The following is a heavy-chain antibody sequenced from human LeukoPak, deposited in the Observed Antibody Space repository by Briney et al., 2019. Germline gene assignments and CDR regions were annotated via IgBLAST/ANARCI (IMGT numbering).Heavy chain of an antibody. Sequence: SETLSLTCTVSGGSISSYYWSWIRQPPGKGLEWIGYIYYSGSTNYNPSLKSRVTISLDTSKNQFSLKLSFVTAADTAVYYCAGHHPRNTVDFWGQGTLVTVSS. CDR3: AGHHPRNTVDF. D-gene: IGHD2/OR15-2a*01. CDR1: GGSISSYY. J-gene: IGHJ4*02. V-gene: IGHV4-59*08. CDR2: IYYSGST.